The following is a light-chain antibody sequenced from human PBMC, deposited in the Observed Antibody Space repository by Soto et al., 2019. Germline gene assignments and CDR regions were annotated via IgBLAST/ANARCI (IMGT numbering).Light chain of an antibody. CDR1: QSVLYSSINKNY. J-gene: IGKJ3*01. Sequence: DIVMTQSPDSLAVSLGERATINCKSSQSVLYSSINKNYLAWYQQKPGQPPRLLIYWASGRESGVPDRFSGSASGTDFTLKIRSLQAEDVAVYYCQQYFSAPFAFGPGTKVDIK. V-gene: IGKV4-1*01. CDR2: WAS. CDR3: QQYFSAPFA.